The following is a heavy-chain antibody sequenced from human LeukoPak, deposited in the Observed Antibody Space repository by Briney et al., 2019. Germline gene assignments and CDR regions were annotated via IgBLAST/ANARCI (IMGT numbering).Heavy chain of an antibody. V-gene: IGHV4-34*01. CDR2: INHSGST. D-gene: IGHD3-3*01. CDR1: GGSFSGYY. J-gene: IGHJ4*02. CDR3: ARGQGGYDFWSGATGYFDY. Sequence: SETLSLTCAVYGGSFSGYYWSWIRQPPGKGLEWIGEINHSGSTNYNPSLKSRVTISVDTSKNQFSLKLSSVTAADTAVYYCARGQGGYDFWSGATGYFDYWGQGTLVTVSS.